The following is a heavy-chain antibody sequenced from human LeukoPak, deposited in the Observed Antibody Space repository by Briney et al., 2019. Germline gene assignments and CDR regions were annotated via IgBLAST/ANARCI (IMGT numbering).Heavy chain of an antibody. V-gene: IGHV4-59*01. J-gene: IGHJ3*02. CDR1: GGSISSYY. Sequence: TSETLSLTCTVSGGSISSYYWSWIRQPPGKGPEWIGYIYYSGSTNHNPSLKSRGTISVDTSKNQFSLKLSSVTAADTAVYYCARDKSDILTGYLDAFDIWGQGTMVTVSS. CDR3: ARDKSDILTGYLDAFDI. CDR2: IYYSGST. D-gene: IGHD3-9*01.